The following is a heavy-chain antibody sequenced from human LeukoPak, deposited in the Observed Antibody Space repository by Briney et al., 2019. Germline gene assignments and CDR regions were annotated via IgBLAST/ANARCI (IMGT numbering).Heavy chain of an antibody. CDR3: ASSQDYDYVWGSYRFDY. CDR1: GYTFTSYG. CDR2: ISAYNGNT. Sequence: ASVKVSCKASGYTFTSYGISWVRQAPGQGLEWMGWISAYNGNTNYAQKLQGRATMTTDTSTSTAYMELRSLRSDDTAVYYCASSQDYDYVWGSYRFDYWGQGTLVTVSS. J-gene: IGHJ4*02. D-gene: IGHD3-16*02. V-gene: IGHV1-18*01.